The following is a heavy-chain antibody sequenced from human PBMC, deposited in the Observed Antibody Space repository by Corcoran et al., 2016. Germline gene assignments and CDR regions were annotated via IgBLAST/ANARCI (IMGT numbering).Heavy chain of an antibody. D-gene: IGHD3-10*01. CDR2: INHSGST. CDR1: GGSFSGYY. CDR3: SRGSSGQIWYYFDY. J-gene: IGHJ4*02. Sequence: QVQLQQWGAGLLKPSETLSLTCAVYGGSFSGYYWSWIRQPPGKGLEWIGEINHSGSTNYNPSLKSRVTISVYTTKNQFSLKLSSVTAADSAVYYCSRGSSGQIWYYFDYWGQETLVTVSS. V-gene: IGHV4-34*01.